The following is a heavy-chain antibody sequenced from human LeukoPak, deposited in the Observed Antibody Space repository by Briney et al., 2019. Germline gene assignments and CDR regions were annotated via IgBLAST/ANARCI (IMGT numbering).Heavy chain of an antibody. D-gene: IGHD3-22*01. CDR1: GFIFSSYW. CDR3: AREDYDSSGSQDY. V-gene: IGHV3-7*01. J-gene: IGHJ4*02. Sequence: PGGSLRLSCAASGFIFSSYWMSWVRQAPGKGLEWVANIKQDGSEKYYVDSVKGRFTISRDNAKNSLYLQMNSLRAEDTAVYYCAREDYDSSGSQDYWGQGTLVTVSS. CDR2: IKQDGSEK.